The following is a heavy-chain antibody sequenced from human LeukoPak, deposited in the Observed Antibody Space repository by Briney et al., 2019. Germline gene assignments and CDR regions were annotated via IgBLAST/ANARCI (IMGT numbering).Heavy chain of an antibody. CDR2: IYYSGST. J-gene: IGHJ6*03. CDR3: ARSVGGPNTYYYYYYMDV. V-gene: IGHV4-59*01. CDR1: GGSFSGYY. Sequence: SETLSLTCAVYGGSFSGYYWSWIRQPPGKGLEWIGYIYYSGSTNYNPSLKSRVTISVDTSKNQFSLKLSSVTAADTAVYYCARSVGGPNTYYYYYYMDVWGKGTTVTVSS. D-gene: IGHD1/OR15-1a*01.